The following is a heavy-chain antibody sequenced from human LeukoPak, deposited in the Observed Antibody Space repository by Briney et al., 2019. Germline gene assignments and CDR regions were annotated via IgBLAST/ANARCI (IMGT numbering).Heavy chain of an antibody. D-gene: IGHD6-13*01. V-gene: IGHV3-30*02. CDR3: ATFWGSSSSWYGDFDY. J-gene: IGHJ4*02. Sequence: GGSLRLSCAASGFTFSSYGMHWVRQAPGKGLEWVAFIRYDGSNKYYADSVKGRFTISRDNAKNSLYLQMNSLRAEDTALYYCATFWGSSSSWYGDFDYWGQGTLVTVSS. CDR1: GFTFSSYG. CDR2: IRYDGSNK.